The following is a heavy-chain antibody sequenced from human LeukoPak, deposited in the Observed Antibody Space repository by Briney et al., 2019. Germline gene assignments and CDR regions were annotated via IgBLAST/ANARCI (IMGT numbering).Heavy chain of an antibody. CDR2: ISGSGGST. Sequence: GGSLRLSCAASGFTFSSYAMSWVRQAPGKELEWVSAISGSGGSTYYADSVQGRFTISRDNSKNTLYLQMNSLRAEDTAVYYCAKGGTYYDILTGYYKEFDYWGQGTLVTVSS. D-gene: IGHD3-9*01. J-gene: IGHJ4*02. CDR1: GFTFSSYA. CDR3: AKGGTYYDILTGYYKEFDY. V-gene: IGHV3-23*01.